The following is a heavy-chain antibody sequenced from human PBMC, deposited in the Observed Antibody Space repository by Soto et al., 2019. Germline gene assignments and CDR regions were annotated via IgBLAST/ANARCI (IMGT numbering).Heavy chain of an antibody. D-gene: IGHD3-22*01. CDR3: ARDLRLFDRSGFYYHYHYGMDV. CDR1: GFPFNNYE. CDR2: ISGSGSTI. V-gene: IGHV3-48*03. J-gene: IGHJ6*02. Sequence: GGSLRLSCAASGFPFNNYEMNWVRQSPGEGLEWVSYISGSGSTIYYSDSVRGRFTISRDNAKNSLYLQMNSLRVEDTAVYYCARDLRLFDRSGFYYHYHYGMDVWGQGTTVTVSS.